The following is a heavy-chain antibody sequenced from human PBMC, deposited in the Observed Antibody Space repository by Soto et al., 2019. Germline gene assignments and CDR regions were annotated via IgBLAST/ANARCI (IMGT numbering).Heavy chain of an antibody. CDR3: AKDPRRRQLVPDFDY. CDR1: GFTFISYA. Sequence: GGSLRLSCAASGFTFISYAMSWVLQAPWKGLEWVSAISGSGGSTYYADSVKGRFTISRDNSKNTLYLQMNSLRAEDTAVYYCAKDPRRRQLVPDFDYWGQGTLVTVSS. J-gene: IGHJ4*02. CDR2: ISGSGGST. V-gene: IGHV3-23*01. D-gene: IGHD6-6*01.